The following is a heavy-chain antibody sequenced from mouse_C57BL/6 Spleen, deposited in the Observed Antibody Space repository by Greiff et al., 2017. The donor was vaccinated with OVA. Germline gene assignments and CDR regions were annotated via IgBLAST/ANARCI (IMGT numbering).Heavy chain of an antibody. CDR3: ARATPYAMDY. Sequence: VQLQQSGAELVRPGTSVKVSCKASGYAFTNYLIEWVKQRPGQGLEWIGVINPGSGGTNYNEKFKGKATLTADKSSSPAYLQLSSLTSEDSAVYFCARATPYAMDYWGQGTSVTVSS. J-gene: IGHJ4*01. CDR1: GYAFTNYL. CDR2: INPGSGGT. D-gene: IGHD1-1*01. V-gene: IGHV1-54*01.